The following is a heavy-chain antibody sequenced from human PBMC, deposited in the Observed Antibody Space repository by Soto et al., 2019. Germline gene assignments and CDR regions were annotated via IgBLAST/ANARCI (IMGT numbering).Heavy chain of an antibody. CDR2: ILVGGST. J-gene: IGHJ3*02. CDR1: GFICISYD. Sequence: WGSLRLSCAVSGFICISYDISCVRQAPLKGLEWVSTILVGGSTHYEDSVKGRFTISRDTSKNTVYLQMNSLTAGDTAVYYCAKATATGGGAFEIYGQGTMVTV. CDR3: AKATATGGGAFEI. V-gene: IGHV3-23*01. D-gene: IGHD2-8*02.